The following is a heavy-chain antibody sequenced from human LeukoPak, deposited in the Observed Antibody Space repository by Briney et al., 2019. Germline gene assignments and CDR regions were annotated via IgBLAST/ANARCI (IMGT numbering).Heavy chain of an antibody. V-gene: IGHV1-18*01. CDR1: GYTFTSYG. CDR2: ISAYNGNT. J-gene: IGHJ4*02. D-gene: IGHD4-17*01. CDR3: ARVDTGYGDYDY. Sequence: ASVKVSCKASGYTFTSYGISWVRQAPGQGLEWMGWISAYNGNTNYAQKLQGRVTMTTDTSTSTAYMEPRSLRSDDTAVYYCARVDTGYGDYDYWGQGTLVTVSS.